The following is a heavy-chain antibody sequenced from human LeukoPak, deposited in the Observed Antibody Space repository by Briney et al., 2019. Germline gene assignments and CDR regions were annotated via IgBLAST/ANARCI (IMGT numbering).Heavy chain of an antibody. J-gene: IGHJ6*02. CDR2: IYYSGST. D-gene: IGHD6-19*01. Sequence: SETLSLTCTVSGGSISSYYWSWIRQPPGKGLEWIGYIYYSGSTNYNPSLKSRVTISVDTSKIQFSLKLSSVTAADTAVYYCARGSYSSGWQTFYYFYGMDVWGQGTTVTVSS. CDR1: GGSISSYY. CDR3: ARGSYSSGWQTFYYFYGMDV. V-gene: IGHV4-59*08.